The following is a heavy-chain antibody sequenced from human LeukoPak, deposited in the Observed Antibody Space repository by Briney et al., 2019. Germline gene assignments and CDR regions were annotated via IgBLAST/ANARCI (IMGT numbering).Heavy chain of an antibody. J-gene: IGHJ4*02. CDR2: IWYGGSNK. D-gene: IGHD3-16*02. CDR1: GFTFSSYG. Sequence: GGSLRLSCAASGFTFSSYGMHWVRQAPGKGLEWVAVIWYGGSNKYYADSVKGRFTVSRDNSKNTLYLQMNSLRAEDTAVYYCAKGYTDFDYWGQGTLVTVSS. CDR3: AKGYTDFDY. V-gene: IGHV3-30*02.